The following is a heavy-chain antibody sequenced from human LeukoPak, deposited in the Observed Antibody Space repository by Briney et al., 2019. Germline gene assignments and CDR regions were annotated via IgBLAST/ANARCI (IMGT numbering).Heavy chain of an antibody. CDR2: INPNSGGT. D-gene: IGHD1-26*01. J-gene: IGHJ4*02. CDR1: GFTFTGYY. Sequence: ASVKVSCKASGFTFTGYYMHWVRQAPGQGLEWMGWINPNSGGTNYAQKFQGRVTMTTDTSTSTAYMELRSLRSDDTAVYYCVRGIVGADFDYWGQGTLVTVSS. CDR3: VRGIVGADFDY. V-gene: IGHV1-2*02.